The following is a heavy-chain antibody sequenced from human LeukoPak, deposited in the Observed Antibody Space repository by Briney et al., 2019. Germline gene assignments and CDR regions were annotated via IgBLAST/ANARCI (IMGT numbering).Heavy chain of an antibody. Sequence: SETLSLTCTVSGGSISSYYWSWIRQPPGEGLEWIGYIYYSGSTNYNPSLKSRVTISVDTSKNQFSLKLSSVTAADTAVYYCARVPILTVTTTVYYYYGMDVWGQGTTVTVSS. CDR1: GGSISSYY. CDR2: IYYSGST. V-gene: IGHV4-59*01. J-gene: IGHJ6*02. CDR3: ARVPILTVTTTVYYYYGMDV. D-gene: IGHD4-17*01.